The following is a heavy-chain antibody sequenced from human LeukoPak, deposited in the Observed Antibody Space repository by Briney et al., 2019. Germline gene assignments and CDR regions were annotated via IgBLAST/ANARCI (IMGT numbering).Heavy chain of an antibody. D-gene: IGHD6-19*01. CDR1: GGSISSGGYY. Sequence: SETLSLTFTVSGGSISSGGYYWSWIRQPPGKGLEWIGYIYHSGSTYYNPSLKSRVTISVDTSKNQFSLKLSSVTAADTAVYYCARPAEDYSSGWFGYWGQGTLVTVSS. V-gene: IGHV4-30-2*01. CDR3: ARPAEDYSSGWFGY. CDR2: IYHSGST. J-gene: IGHJ5*01.